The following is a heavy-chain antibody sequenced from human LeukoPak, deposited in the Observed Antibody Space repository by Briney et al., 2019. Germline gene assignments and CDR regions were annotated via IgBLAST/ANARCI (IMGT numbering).Heavy chain of an antibody. Sequence: ASVKVSCKASGYTFTGYYMHWVRQAPGQGLEWMGWINPNSGGTNYAQKFQGRVTTTRDTSISTAYMELSRLRSDDTAVYYCARGTVVTPPRYYYYMDVWGKGTTVTVSS. J-gene: IGHJ6*03. CDR3: ARGTVVTPPRYYYYMDV. V-gene: IGHV1-2*02. D-gene: IGHD4-23*01. CDR1: GYTFTGYY. CDR2: INPNSGGT.